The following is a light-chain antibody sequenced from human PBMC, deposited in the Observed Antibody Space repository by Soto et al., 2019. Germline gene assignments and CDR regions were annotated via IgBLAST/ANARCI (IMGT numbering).Light chain of an antibody. CDR2: GNS. V-gene: IGLV1-40*01. CDR3: QTYDSSLSGFYV. CDR1: SSKIGAGYD. J-gene: IGLJ1*01. Sequence: QSVLTQPPSVSGAPGQRVTISCTGSSSKIGAGYDVPWSQQLPGTAPKLLIYGNSNRPSGVPDRFSGSKSGTSASLAITGLQAEDEADYYCQTYDSSLSGFYVFGTGTKVTVL.